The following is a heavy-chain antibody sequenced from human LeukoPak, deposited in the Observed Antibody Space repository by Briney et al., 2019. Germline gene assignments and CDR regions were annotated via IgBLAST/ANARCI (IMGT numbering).Heavy chain of an antibody. D-gene: IGHD6-19*01. CDR3: ARESIAVAGIGNSAYYYYYMDV. V-gene: IGHV1-3*03. CDR2: INAGNGNT. J-gene: IGHJ6*03. Sequence: ASVKVSCKASGYTFTSYAMHWVRQAPGQRLEWMGWINAGNGNTKYSQEFQGRVTITRDTSASTAYMELSSLRSEDMAVYYCARESIAVAGIGNSAYYYYYMDVWGKGTTVTVSS. CDR1: GYTFTSYA.